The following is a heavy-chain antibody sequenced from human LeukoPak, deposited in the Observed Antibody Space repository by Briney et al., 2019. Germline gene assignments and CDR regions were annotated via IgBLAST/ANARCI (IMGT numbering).Heavy chain of an antibody. D-gene: IGHD3-3*01. J-gene: IGHJ5*02. CDR3: ARADYDFWSVYYTERSGWFDP. Sequence: PSETLSLTCAVYGGSFSGYYWSWIRQPPGKGLEWIGEINHSGSTNYNPSLKSRVTISVDTSKNQFSLKLSSVTAADTAVYYCARADYDFWSVYYTERSGWFDPWGQGTLVTVSS. CDR2: INHSGST. V-gene: IGHV4-34*01. CDR1: GGSFSGYY.